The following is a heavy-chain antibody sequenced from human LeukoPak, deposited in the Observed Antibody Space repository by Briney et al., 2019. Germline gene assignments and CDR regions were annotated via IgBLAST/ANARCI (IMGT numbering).Heavy chain of an antibody. CDR1: EFTFTSYE. Sequence: GGSLRLSCAASEFTFTSYELNWVRQAPGKGLEWVSSISSSSSYIYYADSVKGRFTISRDNAKNSLYLQMNSLRAEDTAVYYCARVLHFDWLLYHWGQGTLVTVSS. D-gene: IGHD3-9*01. V-gene: IGHV3-21*01. CDR3: ARVLHFDWLLYH. J-gene: IGHJ5*02. CDR2: ISSSSSYI.